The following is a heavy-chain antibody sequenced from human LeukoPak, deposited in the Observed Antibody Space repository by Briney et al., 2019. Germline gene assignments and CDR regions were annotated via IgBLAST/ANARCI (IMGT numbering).Heavy chain of an antibody. Sequence: GGSLRLSCAATGLNFSNYGMHWIRQAPGKGLEKVAFIRNDESDNDYEDSVKGRFTVSRDNSKNTLYLQMNSLTSDDTAVFFFFKQEAAYEIWGQGTMVSVSS. CDR1: GLNFSNYG. V-gene: IGHV3-30*02. D-gene: IGHD2-21*01. CDR2: IRNDESDN. J-gene: IGHJ3*02. CDR3: FKQEAAYEI.